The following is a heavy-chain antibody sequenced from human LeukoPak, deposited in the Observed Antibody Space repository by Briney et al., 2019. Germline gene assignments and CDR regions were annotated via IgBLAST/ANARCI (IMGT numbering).Heavy chain of an antibody. J-gene: IGHJ4*02. Sequence: ASVKVSCKASGYTFTGYYMHWVRQAPGQGLEGMGIINPSGSSTSYAQKFQGRVTMTRDTSTSTVYMELSSLRSEDTAVYYCARDSGMVRGTVDYWGQGTLVTVSS. CDR1: GYTFTGYY. CDR2: INPSGSST. D-gene: IGHD3-10*01. V-gene: IGHV1-46*01. CDR3: ARDSGMVRGTVDY.